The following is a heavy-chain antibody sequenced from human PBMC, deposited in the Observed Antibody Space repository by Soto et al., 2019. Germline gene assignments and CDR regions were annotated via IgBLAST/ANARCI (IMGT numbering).Heavy chain of an antibody. Sequence: SGPTLVNPTETLTLTCTVSGFSLSNARMGVSWIRQPPGKALEWLAHIFSNDEKSYSTSLKSRLTISKDTSKSQVVLTMTNMDPVDTATYYCARMSSSAEYYFDYWGQGTLVTVSS. CDR3: ARMSSSAEYYFDY. CDR2: IFSNDEK. D-gene: IGHD6-6*01. CDR1: GFSLSNARMG. J-gene: IGHJ4*02. V-gene: IGHV2-26*01.